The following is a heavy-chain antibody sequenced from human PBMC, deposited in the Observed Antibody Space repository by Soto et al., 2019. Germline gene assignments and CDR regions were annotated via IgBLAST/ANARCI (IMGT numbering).Heavy chain of an antibody. CDR3: ARGRYCLTGRCFPNWFDS. CDR2: IYKSTTA. J-gene: IGHJ5*01. V-gene: IGHV4-30-4*01. CDR1: GDSISTVDYF. Sequence: SETLSLTCSVSGDSISTVDYFWAWIRQPPGQALEYIGYIYKSTTAYYNPSFESRVAISLDTSKSQFSLNVTSVTAADTAVYFCARGRYCLTGRCFPNWFDSWGQGTLVTVSS. D-gene: IGHD2-15*01.